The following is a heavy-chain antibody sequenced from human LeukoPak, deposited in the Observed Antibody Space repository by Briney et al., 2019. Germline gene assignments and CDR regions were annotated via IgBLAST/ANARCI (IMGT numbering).Heavy chain of an antibody. CDR3: ARGGRDDAFDI. V-gene: IGHV4-4*02. CDR1: GGSISSSNW. J-gene: IGHJ3*02. Sequence: PSGTLSLTCAVSGGSISSSNWWSWVRQPPGKGLEWIGSIYYSGSTYYNPSLKSRVTISVDTSKNQFSLKLSSVTAADTAVYYCARGGRDDAFDIWGQGTMVTVSS. CDR2: IYYSGST.